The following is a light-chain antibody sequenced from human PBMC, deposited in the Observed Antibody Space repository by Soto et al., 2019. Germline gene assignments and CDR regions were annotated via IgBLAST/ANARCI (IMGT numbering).Light chain of an antibody. CDR2: DAS. V-gene: IGKV3-11*01. J-gene: IGKJ1*01. CDR3: QQRSDWPPWT. CDR1: QSINTH. Sequence: EIGLTQSRATLSLSPGEGATRACRASQSINTHLAWYQQRPGQGPRLLIYDASKRATGIPARFSGSGSGTDFTLTINSLEPEDFAVYYCQQRSDWPPWTFGQGTKVEIK.